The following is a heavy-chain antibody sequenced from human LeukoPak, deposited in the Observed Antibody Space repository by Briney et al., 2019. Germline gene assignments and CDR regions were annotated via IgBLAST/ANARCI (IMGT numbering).Heavy chain of an antibody. CDR1: GYSFTSYW. CDR3: ARGVAGYSSSLRSNWFDP. J-gene: IGHJ5*02. CDR2: IYPGDSDT. V-gene: IGHV5-51*01. D-gene: IGHD6-13*01. Sequence: GESLKISCKGSGYSFTSYWIGWVRQMPGKSLEWMGIIYPGDSDTRYSPSFQGQVTISADKSISTAYLQWSSLKASDTAMYYCARGVAGYSSSLRSNWFDPWGQGTLVTVSS.